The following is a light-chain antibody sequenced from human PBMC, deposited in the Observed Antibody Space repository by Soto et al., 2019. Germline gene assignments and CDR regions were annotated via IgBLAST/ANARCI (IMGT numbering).Light chain of an antibody. CDR3: QQFDSHPIT. J-gene: IGKJ5*01. CDR2: KAS. V-gene: IGKV1-5*03. CDR1: HSVNTW. Sequence: DIQMTQSPSTLSASVGDRVTITCRASHSVNTWLAWYQQKPGKAPNLLIYKASILESEVPLRFRGSGSGTEFTLTISSLQPDDFATYYCQQFDSHPITFGQGTRLEIE.